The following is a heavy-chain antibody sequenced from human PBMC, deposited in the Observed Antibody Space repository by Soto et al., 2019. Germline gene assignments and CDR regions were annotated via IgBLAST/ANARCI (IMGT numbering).Heavy chain of an antibody. D-gene: IGHD2-2*01. CDR3: VRGQEVGAQFFEV. V-gene: IGHV3-13*01. J-gene: IGHJ4*02. CDR1: VFTFRSFY. CDR2: IGTIGDT. Sequence: GGSLRLSCEVSVFTFRSFYFHLVRQPPGKGLEWVSTIGTIGDTYYPVSVKGRFTVSRENANSSVSLKMNSLRVEDTAVYFCVRGQEVGAQFFEVWGQG.